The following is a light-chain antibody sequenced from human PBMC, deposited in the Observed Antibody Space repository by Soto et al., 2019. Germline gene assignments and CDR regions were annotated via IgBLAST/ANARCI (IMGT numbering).Light chain of an antibody. Sequence: QSALTQPRSVSGSPGQSVTISCIGTSSDVGGYNYVSWYQQYPGKAPTFIIYDVNKRPSGVPDRFSGSKSGSTASLTISGLQADDEADYYCCSYGGTYNWVFGGGTKVTVL. V-gene: IGLV2-11*01. J-gene: IGLJ3*02. CDR3: CSYGGTYNWV. CDR1: SSDVGGYNY. CDR2: DVN.